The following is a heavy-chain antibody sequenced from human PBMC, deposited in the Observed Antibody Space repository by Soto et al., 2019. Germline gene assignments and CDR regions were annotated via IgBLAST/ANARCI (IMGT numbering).Heavy chain of an antibody. CDR3: ASSDYGDSKGGMDV. CDR2: IYYSGST. Sequence: PSETLSLTCTVSGGSVSSGSYYWSWIRQPPGKGLEWIGYIYYSGSTNYNPSLKSRVTISVDTSKNQFSLKLSSVTAADTAVYYCASSDYGDSKGGMDVWGQGTTVTVSS. J-gene: IGHJ6*02. D-gene: IGHD4-17*01. V-gene: IGHV4-61*01. CDR1: GGSVSSGSYY.